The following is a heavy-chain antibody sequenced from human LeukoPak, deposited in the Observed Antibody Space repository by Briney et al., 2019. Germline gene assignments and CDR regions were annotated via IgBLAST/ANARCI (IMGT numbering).Heavy chain of an antibody. CDR2: ISSSDSTI. V-gene: IGHV3-48*03. J-gene: IGHJ4*02. CDR1: GFTFSSYE. D-gene: IGHD3-10*01. Sequence: PGGSLRLSCAASGFTFSSYEMHWVRQAPGKGLEWVSYISSSDSTIYYADSVKGRFTISRDNAKNSLYLQMNSPRAEDTAVYYCAREGASMVRGVIDWGQGTLVTVSS. CDR3: AREGASMVRGVID.